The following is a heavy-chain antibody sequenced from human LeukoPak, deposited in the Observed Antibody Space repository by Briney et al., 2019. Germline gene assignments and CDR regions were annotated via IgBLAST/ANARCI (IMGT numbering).Heavy chain of an antibody. D-gene: IGHD4-17*01. CDR1: GFTFSSYS. Sequence: GGSLRLSCAASGFTFSSYSMNWVRQAPGKGLEWVSSISSSSSYIYYADSVRGRFTISRDNAKNSLYLQMNSLRAEDTAVYYCARTMTTVTTFDYWGQGTLVTVSS. CDR3: ARTMTTVTTFDY. V-gene: IGHV3-21*01. CDR2: ISSSSSYI. J-gene: IGHJ4*02.